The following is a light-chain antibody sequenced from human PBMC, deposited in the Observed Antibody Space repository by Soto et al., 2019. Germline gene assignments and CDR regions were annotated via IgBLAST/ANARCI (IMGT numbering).Light chain of an antibody. Sequence: EIVMTQSPATLSVSPGERATLSCRASQSVSSNLAWYQQKPGQAPRLLIYGASTRATGIQARFSGSGSGTEFTLTIRSLQSEDFAVYYCKQYNNWPLTFGQGTRLENK. V-gene: IGKV3-15*01. J-gene: IGKJ5*01. CDR1: QSVSSN. CDR2: GAS. CDR3: KQYNNWPLT.